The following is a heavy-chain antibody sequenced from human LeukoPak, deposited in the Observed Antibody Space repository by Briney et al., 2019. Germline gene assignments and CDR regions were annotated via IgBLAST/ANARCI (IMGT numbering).Heavy chain of an antibody. CDR1: GYTFTSYG. Sequence: ASVKVSCKASGYTFTSYGISWVRQAPGQGLEWMGWISAYNGNTNYAQKLQGRVTMTTDTSTSTAYMELRSLRSDDTAVYYRARDTSSGWLYYFDYWGQGTLVTVSS. J-gene: IGHJ4*02. CDR2: ISAYNGNT. V-gene: IGHV1-18*01. CDR3: ARDTSSGWLYYFDY. D-gene: IGHD6-19*01.